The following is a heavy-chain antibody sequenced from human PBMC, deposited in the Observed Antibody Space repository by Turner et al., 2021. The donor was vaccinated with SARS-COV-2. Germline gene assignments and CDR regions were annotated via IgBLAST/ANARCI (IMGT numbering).Heavy chain of an antibody. CDR1: GESFSGHF. D-gene: IGHD5-12*01. CDR2: IDHTGSA. Sequence: QVQLQQWGAGLLKPSETLSLTCAVSGESFSGHFWTWIRQSPGKGLEWIAEIDHTGSANYNPSLKSRVALSVDTLKRHCSLMMHSVTAADTAIYYCARGWGGYNFSFDYWGRGALVAVSS. J-gene: IGHJ4*02. V-gene: IGHV4-34*01. CDR3: ARGWGGYNFSFDY.